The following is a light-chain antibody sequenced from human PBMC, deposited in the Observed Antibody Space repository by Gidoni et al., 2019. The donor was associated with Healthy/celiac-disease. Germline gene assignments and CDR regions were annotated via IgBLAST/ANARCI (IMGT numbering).Light chain of an antibody. CDR1: QNVSSSF. CDR2: GAA. J-gene: IGKJ3*01. CDR3: QQYGSSPR. Sequence: DIVLTQSPGTLSLPPWERATPSVRASQNVSSSFVAWYQQKPGQAPRLLIYGAASRATGIPGRCSGSGAGTDFTITISRLEPEEVAVYYWQQYGSSPRFGPGTKVDIK. V-gene: IGKV3-20*01.